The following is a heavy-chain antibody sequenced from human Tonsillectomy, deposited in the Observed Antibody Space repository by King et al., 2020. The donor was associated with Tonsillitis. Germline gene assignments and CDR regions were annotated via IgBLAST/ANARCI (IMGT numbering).Heavy chain of an antibody. CDR3: ARLSSSGWYPFDY. J-gene: IGHJ4*02. V-gene: IGHV3-23*03. CDR2: IYSVGSCT. D-gene: IGHD6-19*01. Sequence: VQLVESGGDLVQPGGSLRLSCAASGFTFSSYGMSWVRQAPGKGLDWVSVIYSVGSCTYYADSVKGRFTISRDNSKNTLYLQMNSLRAEDTAVYFCARLSSSGWYPFDYWGQGTLVTVSS. CDR1: GFTFSSYG.